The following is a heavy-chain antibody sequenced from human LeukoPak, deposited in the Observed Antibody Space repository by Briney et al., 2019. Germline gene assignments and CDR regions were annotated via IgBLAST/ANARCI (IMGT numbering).Heavy chain of an antibody. D-gene: IGHD3-10*02. V-gene: IGHV3-7*01. Sequence: GGSLRLSCAASGFSFGSYGIHWVRQAPGKGLEWVAHINQDESEEDYVDSVKGRFTISRDNAKNSLYLQMNYLGAADTAVYYCARPQMLDYYMDVWGKGTTVTVTS. CDR2: INQDESEE. CDR1: GFSFGSYG. CDR3: ARPQMLDYYMDV. J-gene: IGHJ6*03.